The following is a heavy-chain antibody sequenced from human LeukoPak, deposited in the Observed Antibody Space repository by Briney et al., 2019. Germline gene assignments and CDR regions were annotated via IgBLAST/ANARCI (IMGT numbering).Heavy chain of an antibody. CDR2: IYSGGST. CDR1: GFTFDDYG. D-gene: IGHD3-22*01. V-gene: IGHV3-66*01. CDR3: ARMDYDSSGYYLVGFDY. J-gene: IGHJ4*02. Sequence: GGSLRLSCAASGFTFDDYGMSWVRQAPGKGLEWVSVIYSGGSTYYADSVKGRFTISRDNSKNTLYLQMNSLRAEDTAVYYCARMDYDSSGYYLVGFDYWGQGTLVTVSS.